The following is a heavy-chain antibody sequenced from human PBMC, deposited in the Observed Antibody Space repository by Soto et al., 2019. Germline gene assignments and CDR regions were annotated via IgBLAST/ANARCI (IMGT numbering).Heavy chain of an antibody. CDR3: ARDPDLEYSSSWYDDYYGMDV. J-gene: IGHJ6*02. V-gene: IGHV3-48*02. CDR2: ISSSSSTI. D-gene: IGHD6-13*01. CDR1: GFTFSSYS. Sequence: GGSLRLSCAASGFTFSSYSMNWVRQAPGKGLEWVSYISSSSSTIYYADSVKGRFTISRDNAKNSLYLQMNSLRDEDTAVYYCARDPDLEYSSSWYDDYYGMDVWGQGTTVTVSS.